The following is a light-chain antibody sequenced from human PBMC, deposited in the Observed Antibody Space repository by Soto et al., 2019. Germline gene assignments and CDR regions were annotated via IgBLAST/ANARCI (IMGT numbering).Light chain of an antibody. CDR2: KVS. V-gene: IGKV1-5*03. J-gene: IGKJ1*01. CDR1: QRINW. Sequence: DIQMTQSPSIVSVSVGDRVTITCRASQRINWLAWYQQKPGKAPKLLIYKVSILESGVPSRVSGSGSGTEFTLTISSLQPDDFATYYCQQYNTYPWTFGQGTEVEIK. CDR3: QQYNTYPWT.